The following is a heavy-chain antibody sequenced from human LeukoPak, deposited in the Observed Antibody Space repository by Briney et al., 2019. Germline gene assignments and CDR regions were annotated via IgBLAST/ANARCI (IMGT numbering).Heavy chain of an antibody. Sequence: GGSLRLSCAASGFTFTNYVMTWVRQAPGKGLEWLSGISVSGADTYYADSVKGRFTISRDNSKNTVSLRLNSLRAEDSAIYYCAKDLRVTTQNEVDYWGQGTLVTVSS. CDR3: AKDLRVTTQNEVDY. CDR1: GFTFTNYV. V-gene: IGHV3-23*01. D-gene: IGHD4-17*01. CDR2: ISVSGADT. J-gene: IGHJ4*02.